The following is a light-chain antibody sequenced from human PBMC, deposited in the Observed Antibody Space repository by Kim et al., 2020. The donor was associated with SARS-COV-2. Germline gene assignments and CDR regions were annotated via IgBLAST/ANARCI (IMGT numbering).Light chain of an antibody. CDR3: QAWHGTPLYF. V-gene: IGLV3-1*01. J-gene: IGLJ1*01. Sequence: SYELTQPPSVSVSPGQTASITCSGDKLGDKYACWYQQKPGQSPVLVIYQDSKRPSGIPERFSGSNSGNTATLTISGTQAMDEADYYCQAWHGTPLYFFGTGTQLTVL. CDR2: QDS. CDR1: KLGDKY.